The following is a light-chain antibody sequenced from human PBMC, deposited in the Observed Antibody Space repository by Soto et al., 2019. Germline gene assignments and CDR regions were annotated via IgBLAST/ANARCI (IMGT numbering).Light chain of an antibody. Sequence: EIVLTQSPGTLSLSPGERATLSCRASQSVSSNYLAWYQQKPGQAPRLLIYGASSRTTGIPDRFSGSGSGTDFTLTITRLEPEDFAVYYCQQYATSQLTFGPGTKVDIK. V-gene: IGKV3-20*01. J-gene: IGKJ3*01. CDR2: GAS. CDR1: QSVSSNY. CDR3: QQYATSQLT.